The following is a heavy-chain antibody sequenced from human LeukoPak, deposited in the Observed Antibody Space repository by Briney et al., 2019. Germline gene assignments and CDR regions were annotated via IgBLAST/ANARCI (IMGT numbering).Heavy chain of an antibody. D-gene: IGHD6-19*01. Sequence: SETLSLTCAVYGGSFSGYYWSWIRQPPGKGLEWIGEINHSGSTNYNPPLKSRVTISVDTSKNQFSLKLSSVTAADTAVYYCARGGLARYHYYYYYMDVWGKGTTVTVSS. V-gene: IGHV4-34*01. CDR2: INHSGST. J-gene: IGHJ6*03. CDR1: GGSFSGYY. CDR3: ARGGLARYHYYYYYMDV.